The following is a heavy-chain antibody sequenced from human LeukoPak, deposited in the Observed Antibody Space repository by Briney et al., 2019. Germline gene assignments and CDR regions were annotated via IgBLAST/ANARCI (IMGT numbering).Heavy chain of an antibody. CDR1: GGTFSSYA. Sequence: ASVKVSCKASGGTFSSYAISWVRQAPGQGLEWMGRINPNSGGTNYAQKFQGRVTMTRDTSISTAYMELSRLRSDDTAVYYCARAIGGAFDIWGQGTMVTVSS. V-gene: IGHV1-2*02. D-gene: IGHD2/OR15-2a*01. J-gene: IGHJ3*02. CDR3: ARAIGGAFDI. CDR2: INPNSGGT.